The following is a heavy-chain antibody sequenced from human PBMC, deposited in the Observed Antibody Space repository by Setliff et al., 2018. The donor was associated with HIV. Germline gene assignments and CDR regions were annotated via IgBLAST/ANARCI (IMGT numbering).Heavy chain of an antibody. V-gene: IGHV4-34*01. CDR1: GGSISSYY. J-gene: IGHJ5*01. D-gene: IGHD3-22*01. CDR3: ATGWLDSSGQKNFGS. CDR2: INHSGIT. Sequence: SETLSLTCTVSGGSISSYYWSWIRQPAGKGPEWIGEINHSGITNYNSFLKSRVTISIDTSKNQFSLKLNSVTAADTAMYYCATGWLDSSGQKNFGSWGQGTLVTVSS.